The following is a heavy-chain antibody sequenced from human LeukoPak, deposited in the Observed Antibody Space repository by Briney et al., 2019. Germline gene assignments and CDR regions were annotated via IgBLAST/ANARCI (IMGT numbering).Heavy chain of an antibody. CDR3: ARDRRYCSGGSCYSGGWFDP. CDR2: IKQDGSEK. Sequence: GGSLRLSCAASGFTFSSYWMSWVRQAPGKGLEWVANIKQDGSEKYYVDSVKGRFTISRDNAKNSLYLQMNSLGAEDTAVYYCARDRRYCSGGSCYSGGWFDPWGQGTLVTVSS. J-gene: IGHJ5*02. CDR1: GFTFSSYW. D-gene: IGHD2-15*01. V-gene: IGHV3-7*01.